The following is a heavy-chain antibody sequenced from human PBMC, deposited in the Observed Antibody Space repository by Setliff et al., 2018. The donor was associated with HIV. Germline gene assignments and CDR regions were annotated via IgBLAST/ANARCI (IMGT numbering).Heavy chain of an antibody. CDR3: VKALMVQGVSLQYFQY. J-gene: IGHJ1*01. V-gene: IGHV3-43D*03. CDR2: IHWDGGSP. CDR1: GFTFDDYT. D-gene: IGHD3-10*01. Sequence: QTGGSLRLSCAASGFTFDDYTMHWVRQAPGRRPEWVSLIHWDGGSPYYADSVKGRFTISRDNSKNSLYLQMNSLRPEDTAFYYCVKALMVQGVSLQYFQYWGQGTLVTVSS.